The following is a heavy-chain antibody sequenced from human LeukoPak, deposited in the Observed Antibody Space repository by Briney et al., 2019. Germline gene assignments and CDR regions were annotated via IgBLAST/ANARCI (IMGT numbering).Heavy chain of an antibody. Sequence: PSETLSLTCTVSGDLITAYYWSWIRQSPGKGLEWIGYVHYTGSTEYNPSLRSRVTISLEMSKHQFSLDLTSVTAADTAIYYCARVSYNNYGRPNWFDPWGQGTLVTVSS. CDR3: ARVSYNNYGRPNWFDP. J-gene: IGHJ5*02. CDR2: VHYTGST. CDR1: GDLITAYY. D-gene: IGHD4-11*01. V-gene: IGHV4-59*01.